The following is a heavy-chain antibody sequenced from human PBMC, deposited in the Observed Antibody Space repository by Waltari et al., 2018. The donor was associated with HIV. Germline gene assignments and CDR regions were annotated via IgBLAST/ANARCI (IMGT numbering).Heavy chain of an antibody. CDR3: AKVSCSRARCFVGGAFDI. D-gene: IGHD2-2*01. V-gene: IGHV3-9*01. CDR2: ITWNSKPL. CDR1: GFTFDDYA. J-gene: IGHJ3*02. Sequence: EVQLVESGGGLVQPGRSLRLSCAASGFTFDDYAMHWVRQAPGKGLDVFSGITWNSKPLGYVDSVKGRFTVSRDNAKNSLYLQMDRLRAEDTAFYYCAKVSCSRARCFVGGAFDIWGQGTMVTVSS.